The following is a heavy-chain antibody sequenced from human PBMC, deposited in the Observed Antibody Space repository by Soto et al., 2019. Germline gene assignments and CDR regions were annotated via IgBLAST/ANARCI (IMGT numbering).Heavy chain of an antibody. V-gene: IGHV3-21*01. CDR3: EGAEYRYGYCFDG. CDR1: GFPFRRDS. Sequence: GGSLRLSCAGSGFPFRRDSMIWVRQAPGKALEWVSSISSSGYDIHYADSVKGRFTISRDNANKLLYLQMNCLRAEDTAVYYCEGAEYRYGYCFDGWGQGTPVTVSS. J-gene: IGHJ4*02. D-gene: IGHD5-18*01. CDR2: ISSSGYDI.